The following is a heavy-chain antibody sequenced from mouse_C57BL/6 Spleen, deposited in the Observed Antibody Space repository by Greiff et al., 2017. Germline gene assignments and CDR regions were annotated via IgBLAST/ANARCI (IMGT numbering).Heavy chain of an antibody. CDR2: IHPNSGST. CDR3: ARRSIDYYGSSHWYFDV. D-gene: IGHD1-1*01. V-gene: IGHV1-64*01. CDR1: GYTFTSYW. J-gene: IGHJ1*03. Sequence: QVQLQQPGAELVKPGASVKLSCKASGYTFTSYWMHWVKQRPGQGLEWIGMIHPNSGSTNYNEKFKSKATLTVDKSSSTAYMQLSSLTSEDSAVYYCARRSIDYYGSSHWYFDVWGTGTTVTVSS.